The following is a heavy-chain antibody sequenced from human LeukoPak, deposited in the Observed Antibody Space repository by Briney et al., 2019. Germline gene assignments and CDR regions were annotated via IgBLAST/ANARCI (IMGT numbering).Heavy chain of an antibody. D-gene: IGHD5-18*01. V-gene: IGHV1-8*01. Sequence: ASVKVSFKASGYTFTIYDINWVRQAPGQGREWMGWMNPNSGNTGYTQKFQGRVTITRNTSISTAYMELSSLRSEDTAVYYCARRGYSYGFDYWGQGTLVTVSS. J-gene: IGHJ4*02. CDR1: GYTFTIYD. CDR3: ARRGYSYGFDY. CDR2: MNPNSGNT.